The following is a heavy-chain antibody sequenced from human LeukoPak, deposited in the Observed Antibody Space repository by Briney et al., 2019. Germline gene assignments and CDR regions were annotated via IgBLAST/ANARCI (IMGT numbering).Heavy chain of an antibody. CDR2: ISAYNGNT. V-gene: IGHV1-18*01. CDR1: GYTFTTYG. Sequence: GASVKVSCKASGYTFTTYGITWVRQAPGQGLEWMGWISAYNGNTKYAQKFQGRVSMTADTSTSTAYMELRSLRSDDTAVYYCVREGRQASGYDWMGGEFDYWGQGTLVTVSS. J-gene: IGHJ4*02. CDR3: VREGRQASGYDWMGGEFDY. D-gene: IGHD5-12*01.